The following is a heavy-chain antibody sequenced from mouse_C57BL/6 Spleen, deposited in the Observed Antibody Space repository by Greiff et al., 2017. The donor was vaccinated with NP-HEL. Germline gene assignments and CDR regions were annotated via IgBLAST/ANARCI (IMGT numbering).Heavy chain of an antibody. J-gene: IGHJ1*03. CDR3: ARSMVTTSWYFDV. CDR1: GYTFTSYW. CDR2: IDPSDSYT. D-gene: IGHD2-2*01. V-gene: IGHV1-59*01. Sequence: QVQLQQPGAELVRPGTSVKLSCKASGYTFTSYWMHWVKQRPGQGLEWIGVIDPSDSYTNYNQKFKGKATLTVDTSSSTAYMQLSSLTSEDSAVYYCARSMVTTSWYFDVWGTGTTVTVSS.